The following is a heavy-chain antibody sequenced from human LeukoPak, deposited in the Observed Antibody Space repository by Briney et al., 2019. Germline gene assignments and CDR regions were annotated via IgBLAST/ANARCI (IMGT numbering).Heavy chain of an antibody. CDR3: AKDSGHSSSWYY. CDR2: ISGSGTT. CDR1: GFSFSSYA. D-gene: IGHD6-13*01. Sequence: GGSLRLSCAASGFSFSSYAMNWVRQAPGKGLEWVSSISGSGTTYHADSVKGRFTISRDSARNTLYLQMNSLRAEDTAVYYCAKDSGHSSSWYYWGQGTLVTVSS. V-gene: IGHV3-23*01. J-gene: IGHJ4*02.